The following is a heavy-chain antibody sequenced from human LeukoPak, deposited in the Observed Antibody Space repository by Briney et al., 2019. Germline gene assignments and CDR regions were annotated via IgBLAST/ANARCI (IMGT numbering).Heavy chain of an antibody. D-gene: IGHD6-6*01. CDR2: VYYTGST. Sequence: KASETLSLTCSVSGGSVSNYYWSWIRQPPGKGVEWFGYVYYTGSTNYNHSLKSRVTMFEDKSKNQFSLRLYSVTVADTAVYYCARHFAYSSSSYFDYWGQGSLVTVSS. CDR3: ARHFAYSSSSYFDY. V-gene: IGHV4-59*08. CDR1: GGSVSNYY. J-gene: IGHJ4*02.